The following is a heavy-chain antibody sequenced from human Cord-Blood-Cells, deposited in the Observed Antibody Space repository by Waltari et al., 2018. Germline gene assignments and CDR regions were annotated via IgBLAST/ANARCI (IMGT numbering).Heavy chain of an antibody. CDR2: IIPIFGTA. CDR3: ARGDLRMIAAAGWVVDY. CDR1: GGTFSSYA. D-gene: IGHD6-13*01. Sequence: QVQLVQSGAEVKKPGSSVKVSCKASGGTFSSYAISWVRQAPGQGLEWMGGIIPIFGTANYAQKFRGRVTITADESTSTAYMELSSLRSEDTAVYYCARGDLRMIAAAGWVVDYWGQGTLVTVSS. V-gene: IGHV1-69*01. J-gene: IGHJ4*02.